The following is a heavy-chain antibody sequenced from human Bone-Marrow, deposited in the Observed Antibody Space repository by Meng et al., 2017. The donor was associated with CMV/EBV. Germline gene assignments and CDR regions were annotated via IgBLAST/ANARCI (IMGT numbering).Heavy chain of an antibody. CDR3: ARVSGVLRFLEWSQITEINY. Sequence: ASVKVSCKASGYTFTGYYMHWVRQAPGQGLEWMGWINPNSGGTNYAQKFQGRVTMTRDTSISTAYMELSRLRSDDTAVYYCARVSGVLRFLEWSQITEINYWGQGTLVTVSS. J-gene: IGHJ4*02. D-gene: IGHD3-3*01. CDR2: INPNSGGT. CDR1: GYTFTGYY. V-gene: IGHV1-2*02.